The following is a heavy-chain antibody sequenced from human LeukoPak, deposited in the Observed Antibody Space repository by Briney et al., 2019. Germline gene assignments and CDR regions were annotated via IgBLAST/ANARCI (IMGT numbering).Heavy chain of an antibody. CDR3: AKGNSGPSTGFDY. CDR1: GFTFSSYA. D-gene: IGHD5-12*01. CDR2: ISGSGGST. J-gene: IGHJ4*02. Sequence: PGGSLRLSRAASGFTFSSYAMSWVRQAPGKGLEWVSAISGSGGSTNYADSVRGRFTISRDNFKNTLYLQMNSLRAEDTAVYYCAKGNSGPSTGFDYWGQGTLVTVSS. V-gene: IGHV3-23*01.